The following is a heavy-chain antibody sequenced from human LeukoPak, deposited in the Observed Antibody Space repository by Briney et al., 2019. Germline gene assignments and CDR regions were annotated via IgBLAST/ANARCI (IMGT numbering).Heavy chain of an antibody. J-gene: IGHJ3*02. CDR1: GFTFGDYA. V-gene: IGHV3-49*04. CDR2: IRNKAYGGTT. Sequence: SGRSLRLSCTASGFTFGDYAMSWVRQAPGKGLEWVGFIRNKAYGGTTEYAAPVKGRFTISRDDSKSIASLQMNSLKTEDTAVYYCTRKRNSYYYDTEVDAFDIWGQGTMVTVSS. D-gene: IGHD3-22*01. CDR3: TRKRNSYYYDTEVDAFDI.